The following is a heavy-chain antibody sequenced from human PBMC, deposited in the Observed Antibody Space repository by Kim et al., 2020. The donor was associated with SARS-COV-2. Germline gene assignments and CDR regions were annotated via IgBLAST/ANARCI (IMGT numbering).Heavy chain of an antibody. Sequence: GGSLRLSCAASGFTFSSYGMHWVRQAPGKGLEWVAVIWYDGSNKYYADSVKGRFTISRDNSKNTLYLQMNSLRAEDTAVYYCARGGDYVYGGKINWFDPWGQGTLVNVSS. CDR1: GFTFSSYG. CDR3: ARGGDYVYGGKINWFDP. D-gene: IGHD4-17*01. J-gene: IGHJ5*02. CDR2: IWYDGSNK. V-gene: IGHV3-33*01.